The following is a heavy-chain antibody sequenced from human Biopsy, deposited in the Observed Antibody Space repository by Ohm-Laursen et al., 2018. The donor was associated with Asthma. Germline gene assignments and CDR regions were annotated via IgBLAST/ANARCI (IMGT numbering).Heavy chain of an antibody. CDR2: VSHMGST. Sequence: GTLSLTCAVSGGSIRSHDWTWIRLPPGKGLEYIGDVSHMGSTNYNPSLKSRVTMSLDTSKNQFSLRLTSVTPAGTAVYYCARLADCSGGACYSYGWFDPWGHGTRVTVSS. CDR1: GGSIRSHD. D-gene: IGHD2-15*01. V-gene: IGHV4-59*11. J-gene: IGHJ5*02. CDR3: ARLADCSGGACYSYGWFDP.